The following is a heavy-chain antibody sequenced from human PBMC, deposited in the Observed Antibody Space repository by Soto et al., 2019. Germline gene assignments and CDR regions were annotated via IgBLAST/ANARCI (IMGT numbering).Heavy chain of an antibody. Sequence: SETLSLTCTVSGGSISSGGYYWSWIRQHPGKGLEWIGYIYYSGSTYYNPSLKSRVTISVDTSKNQFSLKLSSVTAADTAVYYCARDRGGGYSSSWYYFDYWGQGTLVTVSS. CDR1: GGSISSGGYY. CDR2: IYYSGST. V-gene: IGHV4-31*03. CDR3: ARDRGGGYSSSWYYFDY. J-gene: IGHJ4*02. D-gene: IGHD6-13*01.